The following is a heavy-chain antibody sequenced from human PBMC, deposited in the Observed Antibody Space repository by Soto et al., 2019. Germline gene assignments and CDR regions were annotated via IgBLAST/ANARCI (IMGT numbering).Heavy chain of an antibody. Sequence: GGSLRLSCTASGFPFSDSYMAWIRQAPGKGLEEIATISSTGSTPYYADSVKGRFTISRDNAQNSLYLEMNNLRAEDTAVYYCARGQQLVANWLDPWGQGILVTVSS. D-gene: IGHD6-6*01. CDR1: GFPFSDSY. J-gene: IGHJ5*02. V-gene: IGHV3-11*01. CDR3: ARGQQLVANWLDP. CDR2: ISSTGSTP.